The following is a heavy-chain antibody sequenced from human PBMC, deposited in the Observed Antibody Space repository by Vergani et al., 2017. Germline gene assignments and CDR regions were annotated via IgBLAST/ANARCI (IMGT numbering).Heavy chain of an antibody. CDR1: GASIRSSNYY. CDR2: IYYSGST. CDR3: SRHSTVEWLVKLGWIDP. D-gene: IGHD6-19*01. J-gene: IGHJ5*02. Sequence: QLPMPESGPGLVKPSATLSLTCRVSGASIRSSNYYWGWIRQPPGKGLEWIASIYYSGSTYYNPSLKSRVTISVDTSKNQFSLKLSSVTAADTAVYFCSRHSTVEWLVKLGWIDPWGQGILVTVSS. V-gene: IGHV4-39*01.